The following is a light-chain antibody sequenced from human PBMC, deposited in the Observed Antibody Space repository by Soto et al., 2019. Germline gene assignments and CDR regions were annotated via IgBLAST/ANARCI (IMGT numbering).Light chain of an antibody. CDR2: LNSDGRH. Sequence: QPVLTQSPSASASLGASVKRTCTLSSRHSSYAIAWHQQQPEKGPRYLMKLNSDGRHTKGDGIPDRFSGSSSGTERYLTISSLQSEDEADYYCQTWGTGILVFGGGTKVTVL. J-gene: IGLJ2*01. CDR1: SRHSSYA. V-gene: IGLV4-69*01. CDR3: QTWGTGILV.